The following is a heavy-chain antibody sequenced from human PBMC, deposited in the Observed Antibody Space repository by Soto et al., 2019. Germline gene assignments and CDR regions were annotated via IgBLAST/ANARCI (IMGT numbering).Heavy chain of an antibody. V-gene: IGHV4-39*01. CDR2: FYYGGSN. CDR3: ARHSGVYGMDV. CDR1: GASITSSSHY. Sequence: PSETLSLTCTVSGASITSSSHYWGWIRQPPGKGLEWIGTFYYGGSNNYNPSLKSRVTISVDTSKNQFSLNLRSVTAADTAVYYCARHSGVYGMDVWGQGTTVTVSS. J-gene: IGHJ6*02. D-gene: IGHD3-3*01.